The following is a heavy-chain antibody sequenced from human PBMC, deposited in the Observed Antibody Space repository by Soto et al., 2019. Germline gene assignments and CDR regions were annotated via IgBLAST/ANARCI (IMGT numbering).Heavy chain of an antibody. CDR2: IYPSDSYT. J-gene: IGHJ6*02. V-gene: IGHV5-10-1*01. D-gene: IGHD3-10*01. CDR1: GYSFTSYW. CDR3: AGGGVRGVITRTRDYYGMDV. Sequence: PGESLKISCKGSGYSFTSYWISWVRQMPGKGLEWMGRIYPSDSYTNYSPSFQGHVTISADKSISTAYLQWSSLKASDTAMYYCAGGGVRGVITRTRDYYGMDVWGQGTTVTVSS.